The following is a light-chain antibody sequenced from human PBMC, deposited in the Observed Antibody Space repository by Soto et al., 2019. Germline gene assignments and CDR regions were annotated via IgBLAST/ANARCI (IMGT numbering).Light chain of an antibody. J-gene: IGKJ4*01. CDR2: GAS. CDR1: QSLSNTY. CDR3: HQDFDLPLT. Sequence: EILMTQSPVTLSLSPGDRATLSCRASQSLSNTYISWYQQKPGQAPRLLIYGASTRATGIPARFSGSGSGTDFTLTISSLQPEDFALYYCHQDFDLPLTFGGGTKVEIK. V-gene: IGKV3D-7*01.